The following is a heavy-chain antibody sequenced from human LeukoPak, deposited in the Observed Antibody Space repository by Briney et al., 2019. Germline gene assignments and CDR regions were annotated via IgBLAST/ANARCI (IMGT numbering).Heavy chain of an antibody. CDR3: AREAYCGGDCYSSDAFDI. D-gene: IGHD2-21*02. Sequence: EASVTVSCTASGGTFSSYAISWVRQAPGQGLEWMGGIIPIFGTANYAQKFQGRVTITADESTSTAYMELSSLRSEDTAVYYCAREAYCGGDCYSSDAFDIWGQGTMVTVSS. V-gene: IGHV1-69*13. CDR1: GGTFSSYA. CDR2: IIPIFGTA. J-gene: IGHJ3*02.